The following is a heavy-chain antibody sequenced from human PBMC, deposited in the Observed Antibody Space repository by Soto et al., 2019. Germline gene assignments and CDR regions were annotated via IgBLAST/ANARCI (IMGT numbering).Heavy chain of an antibody. D-gene: IGHD6-6*01. J-gene: IGHJ4*02. CDR1: GGTFSSYA. V-gene: IGHV1-69*13. CDR2: IIPIFGTA. Sequence: AASVKVSCKASGGTFSSYAISWVRQAPGQGLEWMGGIIPIFGTANYAQKFQGRVTITADESTSTAYMELSSLRSEDTAVYYCARGIRFVEAARLWHPLHYWGQGSLVTVYS. CDR3: ARGIRFVEAARLWHPLHY.